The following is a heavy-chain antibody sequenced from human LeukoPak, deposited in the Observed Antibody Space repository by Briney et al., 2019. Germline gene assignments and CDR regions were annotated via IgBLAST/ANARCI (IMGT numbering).Heavy chain of an antibody. V-gene: IGHV4-59*01. Sequence: SETLSLTCTVSGGSISSDYWSWIRQPPGKELEWIGYIYYSGSTDYNPSLKSRVAISLDTSKNQFSLKLSSVTAADTAVYYCARVINPYYYGSGSYRRSSWFDPWGQGTLVTVSS. CDR3: ARVINPYYYGSGSYRRSSWFDP. D-gene: IGHD3-10*01. CDR1: GGSISSDY. J-gene: IGHJ5*02. CDR2: IYYSGST.